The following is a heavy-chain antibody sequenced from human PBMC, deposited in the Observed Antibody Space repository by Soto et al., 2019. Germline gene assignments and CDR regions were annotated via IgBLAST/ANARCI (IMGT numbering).Heavy chain of an antibody. CDR3: AKDMVRGDIPPILDY. CDR1: GFTFSSYA. J-gene: IGHJ4*02. CDR2: ISGRGGST. D-gene: IGHD3-10*01. Sequence: EVQLLESGGGWVQPGGSLRLSCAASGFTFSSYAMSWVRQAPGKGLEWVSAISGRGGSTYYADSVKGRFTLSRDNSKNTLYLQMNSLRAEDTAVYYCAKDMVRGDIPPILDYWGQGTLVTVSS. V-gene: IGHV3-23*01.